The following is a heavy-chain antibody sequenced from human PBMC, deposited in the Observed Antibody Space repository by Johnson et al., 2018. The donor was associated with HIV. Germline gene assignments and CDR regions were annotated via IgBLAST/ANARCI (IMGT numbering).Heavy chain of an antibody. D-gene: IGHD1-26*01. V-gene: IGHV3-9*01. CDR2: INGHSDGT. J-gene: IGHJ3*02. CDR3: ARGDGGSTDAFDI. Sequence: VQPVVSGGGLVQPGRSLRLSCAASGFNFGNYAMHWVRQAPGKGLESVPGINGHSDGTGYAASVKGRLSISSDNVKNSLYLQMNSLRPDDTALYYCARGDGGSTDAFDIWGQGTMVTVSS. CDR1: GFNFGNYA.